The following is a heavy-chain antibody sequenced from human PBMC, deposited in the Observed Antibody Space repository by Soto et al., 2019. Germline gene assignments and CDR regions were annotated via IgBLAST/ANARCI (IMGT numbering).Heavy chain of an antibody. CDR2: IIPIFGTT. Sequence: QVQLVQSGAEVKKPGSSVKVSCKTSGDIFSGYSISWVRQAPGQGLEWMGGIIPIFGTTNYAQRFHGRVTITADKPTSTVYMKLYSLKSEDTGVYYCARDLGSGYDPGDYWGQGTLVTVSS. CDR1: GDIFSGYS. J-gene: IGHJ4*02. CDR3: ARDLGSGYDPGDY. V-gene: IGHV1-69*14. D-gene: IGHD5-12*01.